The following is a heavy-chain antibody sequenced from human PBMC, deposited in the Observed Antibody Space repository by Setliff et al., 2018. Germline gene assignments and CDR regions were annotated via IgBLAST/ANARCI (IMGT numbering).Heavy chain of an antibody. CDR3: ARVGSSSWLHPDVYYYYGMDV. J-gene: IGHJ6*02. CDR1: GGTFSSYA. D-gene: IGHD6-13*01. CDR2: IIPIFGTA. V-gene: IGHV1-69*13. Sequence: EASVKVSCKASGGTFSSYAISWVRQAPGQGLEWMGGIIPIFGTANYAQKFQGRVTITADESTRTAYMERSSLRSGDTAVYYCARVGSSSWLHPDVYYYYGMDVWGQGTTVTVSS.